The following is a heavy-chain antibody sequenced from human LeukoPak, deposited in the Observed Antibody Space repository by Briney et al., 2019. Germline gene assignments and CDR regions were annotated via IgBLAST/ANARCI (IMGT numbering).Heavy chain of an antibody. D-gene: IGHD3-22*01. V-gene: IGHV1-3*02. CDR2: SNAGNGNT. CDR3: ASRTYTYDSSGYYRRNYYFDY. J-gene: IGHJ4*02. CDR1: GYTFTSYA. Sequence: ASVKVSCKASGYTFTSYAMHWVRQAPGQRLEWMGWSNAGNGNTKYSQEFQGRVTITRDTSASTAYMELSSLRSEDTAVYYCASRTYTYDSSGYYRRNYYFDYWGQGTLVTVSS.